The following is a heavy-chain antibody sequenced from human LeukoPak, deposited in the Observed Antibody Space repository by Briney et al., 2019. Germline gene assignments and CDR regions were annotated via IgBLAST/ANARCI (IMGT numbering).Heavy chain of an antibody. Sequence: AGGSLRPSCAASGFTFSSYGMHWVRQAPGKGLEWVAVIWYDGSNKYYADSVKGRFTISRDNSKNTLYLQMNSLRAEDTAVYYCARDLIPTRTFYSDYYYYYGMDVWGQGTTVTVS. D-gene: IGHD2-15*01. CDR1: GFTFSSYG. CDR2: IWYDGSNK. J-gene: IGHJ6*02. V-gene: IGHV3-33*01. CDR3: ARDLIPTRTFYSDYYYYYGMDV.